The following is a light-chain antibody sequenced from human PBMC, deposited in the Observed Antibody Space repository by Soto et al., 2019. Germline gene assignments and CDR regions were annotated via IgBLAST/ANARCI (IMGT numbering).Light chain of an antibody. J-gene: IGLJ2*01. Sequence: QSALTQPASVSGSPGQSITISCTGTSSDVGGYNYVSWYQQHPGTAPKLMIYDVSNRPSGVSNRFSGSKSGNTASLTISGLQAEDEADYYCSSYTSRSPVVFGGGTKVTVL. V-gene: IGLV2-14*01. CDR1: SSDVGGYNY. CDR3: SSYTSRSPVV. CDR2: DVS.